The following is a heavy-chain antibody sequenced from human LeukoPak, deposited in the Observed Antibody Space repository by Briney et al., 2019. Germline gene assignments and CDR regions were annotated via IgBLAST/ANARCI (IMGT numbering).Heavy chain of an antibody. CDR2: ISGSGGST. J-gene: IGHJ4*02. Sequence: GGSLRLSCAASGFTFSSYAMSWVRQAPGKGLEWVSAISGSGGSTYYADSVKGRFTISRDNSKNTLYLQMNSLRAGDTAVHYCAKVPFPYYYDSIGYFGYWGQGTLVTVSS. D-gene: IGHD3-22*01. V-gene: IGHV3-23*01. CDR1: GFTFSSYA. CDR3: AKVPFPYYYDSIGYFGY.